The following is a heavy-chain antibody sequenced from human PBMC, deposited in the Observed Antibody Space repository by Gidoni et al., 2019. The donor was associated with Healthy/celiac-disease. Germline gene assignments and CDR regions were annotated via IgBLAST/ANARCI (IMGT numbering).Heavy chain of an antibody. Sequence: EVQLVESGGGLVQPGGSLRLSCAASGFPVSSNYMSWVRQAPGKGLEWVSVIYSGGSTYYADSVKGRFTISRDNSKNTLYLQMNSLRAEDTAVYYCARDLSWFGDDAFDIWGQGTMVTVSS. CDR1: GFPVSSNY. V-gene: IGHV3-66*01. J-gene: IGHJ3*02. CDR3: ARDLSWFGDDAFDI. D-gene: IGHD3-10*01. CDR2: IYSGGST.